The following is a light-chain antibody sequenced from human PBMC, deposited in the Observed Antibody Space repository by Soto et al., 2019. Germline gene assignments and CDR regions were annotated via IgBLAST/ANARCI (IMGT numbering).Light chain of an antibody. CDR2: DVS. CDR3: SSYTSSSTLDV. V-gene: IGLV2-14*01. J-gene: IGLJ1*01. Sequence: QSVLTQPASVSGSPGQSITISCTGTSSDVGGYNYVSWYQQHPGKAPKLMIYDVSNRPSGVSNRFSGSKSGNTASLTISGLQAEDEADYNCSSYTSSSTLDVFGTGTKATVL. CDR1: SSDVGGYNY.